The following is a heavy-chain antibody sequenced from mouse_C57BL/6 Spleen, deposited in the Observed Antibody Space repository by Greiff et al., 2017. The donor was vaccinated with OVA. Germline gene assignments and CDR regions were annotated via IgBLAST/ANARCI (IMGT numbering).Heavy chain of an antibody. V-gene: IGHV1-52*01. CDR1: GYTFTSYW. J-gene: IGHJ2*01. CDR2: IDPSDSET. Sequence: VKLQQPGAELVRPGSSVKLSCKASGYTFTSYWMHWVKQRPIQGLEWIGNIDPSDSETHYNQKFKDKATLTVDKSSSTAYMQLSSLTSEDSAVYYCARYEGTGYYFDYWGQGTTLTVSS. CDR3: ARYEGTGYYFDY. D-gene: IGHD2-12*01.